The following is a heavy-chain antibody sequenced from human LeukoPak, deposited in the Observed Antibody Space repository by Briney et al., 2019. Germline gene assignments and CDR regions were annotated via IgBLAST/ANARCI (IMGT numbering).Heavy chain of an antibody. V-gene: IGHV3-23*01. D-gene: IGHD3-10*01. CDR1: GFTFSSYA. CDR3: AKDGVVRGLGPYYFDS. CDR2: ISYSGGTT. Sequence: GGSLRLSCAASGFTFSSYAMSWVRQAPGKGLEWVSTISYSGGTTYHTDSVKGRFTISRDISKNTVYLQMNSLKAEDTAVYYCAKDGVVRGLGPYYFDSWGQGSLVTVSS. J-gene: IGHJ4*02.